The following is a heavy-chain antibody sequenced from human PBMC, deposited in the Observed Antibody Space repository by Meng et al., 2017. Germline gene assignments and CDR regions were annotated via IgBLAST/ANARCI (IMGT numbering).Heavy chain of an antibody. J-gene: IGHJ4*02. D-gene: IGHD3-10*01. CDR1: GPSFSSYA. V-gene: IGHV3-30*01. Sequence: VHLLGFGGGGVQPGRALQVFCAACGPSFSSYAMHWVRQAPGKGLEWVAVISYDGSNEYYADSVKGRFTISRDNSKNTLYLQMNSLRAEDTAVYYCASMGYWGQGTLVTVSS. CDR2: ISYDGSNE. CDR3: ASMGY.